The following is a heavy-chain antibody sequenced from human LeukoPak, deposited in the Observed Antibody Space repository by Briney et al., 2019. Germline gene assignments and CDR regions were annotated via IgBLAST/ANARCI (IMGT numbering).Heavy chain of an antibody. CDR1: GGSISSGDYY. CDR2: IYYSGST. J-gene: IGHJ4*02. Sequence: SETLSLTCTVSGGSISSGDYYWSWIRQPPGKGLEWIGYIYYSGSTCYNPSLKSRVTISVDTSKNQFSLKLSSVTAADTAVYYCARVTGGSGSYYSPLHYYFDYWGQGTLVTVSS. CDR3: ARVTGGSGSYYSPLHYYFDY. V-gene: IGHV4-30-4*01. D-gene: IGHD3-10*01.